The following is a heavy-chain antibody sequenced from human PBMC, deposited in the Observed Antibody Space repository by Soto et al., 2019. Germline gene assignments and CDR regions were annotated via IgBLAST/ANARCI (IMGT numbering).Heavy chain of an antibody. CDR1: GFTFSSYG. Sequence: QVQLVESGGGVVQPGRSLRLSCAASGFTFSSYGMHWVRQAPGKGLEWVAVISYDGSNKYYADSVKGRFTISRDNSKNTLYLQIHSLRAEDTAVYYCAPNLDYWGQGTLVTVSS. CDR3: APNLDY. J-gene: IGHJ4*02. CDR2: ISYDGSNK. V-gene: IGHV3-30*03.